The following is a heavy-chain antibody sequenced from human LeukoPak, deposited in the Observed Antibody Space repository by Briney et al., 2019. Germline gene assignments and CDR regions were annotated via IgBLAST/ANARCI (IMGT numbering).Heavy chain of an antibody. CDR2: INSDGSWT. CDR1: GNYW. V-gene: IGHV3-74*01. J-gene: IGHJ4*02. Sequence: PGGSLRLSCAASGNYWMHWVRQVPGKGLVWVSRINSDGSWTSYADSVKGRFTISKDNAKNTVYLQMNSLRVEDTAVYYCVSFYETYWGRGTLVTVSS. D-gene: IGHD2/OR15-2a*01. CDR3: VSFYETY.